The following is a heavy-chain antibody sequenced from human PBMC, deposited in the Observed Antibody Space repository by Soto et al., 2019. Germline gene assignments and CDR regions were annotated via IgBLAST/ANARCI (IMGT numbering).Heavy chain of an antibody. D-gene: IGHD1-26*01. J-gene: IGHJ6*02. V-gene: IGHV3-33*01. CDR3: ARAKTPGSYYYYGMDV. CDR1: GFTFSSYG. Sequence: SLRLSCAASGFTFSSYGMHWVRQAPGKGLEWVAVIWYDGSNKYYADSVKGRFTISRDNSKNTLYLQMNSLRAEDTAVYCCARAKTPGSYYYYGMDVWGQGTTVTVSS. CDR2: IWYDGSNK.